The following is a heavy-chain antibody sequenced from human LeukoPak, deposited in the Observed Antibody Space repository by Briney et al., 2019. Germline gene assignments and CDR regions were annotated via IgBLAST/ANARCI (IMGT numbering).Heavy chain of an antibody. CDR2: ISYDGSNK. Sequence: RGSLRLSCAASGFTFSSYAMHWVRQAPGKGLEWVAVISYDGSNKYYADSVKGRFTISRDNSKNTLYLQMNSLRAEDTAVYYCARDLAGFDYWGQGTLVTVSS. D-gene: IGHD6-19*01. V-gene: IGHV3-30-3*01. CDR1: GFTFSSYA. CDR3: ARDLAGFDY. J-gene: IGHJ4*02.